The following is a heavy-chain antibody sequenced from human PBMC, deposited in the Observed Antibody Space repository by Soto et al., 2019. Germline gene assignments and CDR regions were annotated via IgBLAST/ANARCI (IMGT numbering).Heavy chain of an antibody. CDR2: IRPDGNEQ. D-gene: IGHD5-18*01. V-gene: IGHV3-7*05. Sequence: VQLVESGGDLVQPGGSLRLSCAASGLTFNNYWMSWVRQAPGKGLEWVANIRPDGNEQQHVDSGKGRFIFSRDNAKSSLSLQMNPLGVEDTSVYYCATSRVYSYESWGQGTLVTVSS. CDR1: GLTFNNYW. J-gene: IGHJ5*02. CDR3: ATSRVYSYES.